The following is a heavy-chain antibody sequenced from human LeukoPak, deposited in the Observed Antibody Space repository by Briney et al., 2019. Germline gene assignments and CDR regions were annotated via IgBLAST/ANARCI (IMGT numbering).Heavy chain of an antibody. CDR2: IWYDGSNK. Sequence: PGGSLRLSCAASGFTFSSYGMHWVRQAPGKGLEWVAVIWYDGSNKYYADSVKGRFTISRDNSKNTLYLQMNSLRAEDTAVYYCARVGRYYDILGWGQGTLVTVSS. CDR1: GFTFSSYG. D-gene: IGHD3-9*01. V-gene: IGHV3-33*01. CDR3: ARVGRYYDILG. J-gene: IGHJ4*02.